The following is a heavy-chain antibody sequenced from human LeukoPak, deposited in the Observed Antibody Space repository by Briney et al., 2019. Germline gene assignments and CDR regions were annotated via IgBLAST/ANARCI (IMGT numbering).Heavy chain of an antibody. CDR2: IYHSGST. D-gene: IGHD6-19*01. Sequence: SETLSLTCSVSGGSISIYYWSWVRQPPGKGLEWIGYIYHSGSTNYNPSLKSRVTMSRDLSKNQLSLRLTSVTAADTAVYYCARSWSSGWYWFDPWGQGTLVTVSS. CDR3: ARSWSSGWYWFDP. J-gene: IGHJ5*02. CDR1: GGSISIYY. V-gene: IGHV4-59*01.